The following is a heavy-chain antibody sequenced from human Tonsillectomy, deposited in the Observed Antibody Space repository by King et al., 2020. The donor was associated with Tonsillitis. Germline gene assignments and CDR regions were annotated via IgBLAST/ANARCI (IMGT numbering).Heavy chain of an antibody. D-gene: IGHD6-6*01. CDR3: ARGGTFSTSSNLF. V-gene: IGHV3-7*01. Sequence: VQLVESGGGLVQPGGPLRLSCAASGFSFSSYWMTWVRQAPGKGLEWVANIKQDGSENYYVDSVKGRFTISRDNAKNSLYLQMNSLRGEDTAVYYCARGGTFSTSSNLFWGQGTLVTVSS. CDR2: IKQDGSEN. J-gene: IGHJ4*02. CDR1: GFSFSSYW.